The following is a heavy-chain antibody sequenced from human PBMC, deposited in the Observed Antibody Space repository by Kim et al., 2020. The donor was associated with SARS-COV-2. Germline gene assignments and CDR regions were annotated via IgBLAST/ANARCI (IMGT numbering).Heavy chain of an antibody. CDR1: GFTFNNFG. D-gene: IGHD3-9*01. CDR2: ISYEGSKK. J-gene: IGHJ3*01. Sequence: GGSLRLSCAASGFTFNNFGMHWVRQAPGKGLEWVAVISYEGSKKHYADSVNGRFTISRDSFKNTMSLQMSGLTPEDTAVYYCAKANVFLCVGIFHDGALDVWGQGTMVTVSS. V-gene: IGHV3-30*18. CDR3: AKANVFLCVGIFHDGALDV.